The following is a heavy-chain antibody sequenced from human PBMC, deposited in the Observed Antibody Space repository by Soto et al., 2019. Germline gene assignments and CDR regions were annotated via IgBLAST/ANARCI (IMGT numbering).Heavy chain of an antibody. Sequence: GGSLRLSCSASGFTFSSYAMHWVRQAPGKRLEYVSGVRGNGDPPFYADSVKGSFTISRDNSKNTLYLQMSSLSADDTAVYYCVKSRGGNNFDFFDWGQGALVTVSS. CDR3: VKSRGGNNFDFFD. CDR2: VRGNGDPP. D-gene: IGHD5-12*01. CDR1: GFTFSSYA. J-gene: IGHJ4*02. V-gene: IGHV3-64D*06.